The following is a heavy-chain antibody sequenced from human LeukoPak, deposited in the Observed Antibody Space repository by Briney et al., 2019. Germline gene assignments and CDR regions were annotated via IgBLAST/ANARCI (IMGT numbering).Heavy chain of an antibody. CDR1: GGTFSSYA. J-gene: IGHJ3*02. Sequence: ASVKVSCKASGGTFSSYAISWVRQAPGQGLEWMGGIIPIFGTANYAQKFQGRVTITADESTSTAYMELSSLRSEDTAVYYCARDLLLPNDAFDIWGQGTMVTVSS. V-gene: IGHV1-69*13. CDR2: IIPIFGTA. CDR3: ARDLLLPNDAFDI.